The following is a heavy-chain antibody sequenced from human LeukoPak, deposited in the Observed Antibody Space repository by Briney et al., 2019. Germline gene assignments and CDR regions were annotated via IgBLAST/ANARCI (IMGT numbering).Heavy chain of an antibody. D-gene: IGHD3-10*01. Sequence: ASVKVSCKASGGTFSSYAISWVRQAPGQGLEWMGRIIPILGIADYAQKFQGRVTITADKSTSTAYMELSSLRSEDTAVYYCARSRFGDYGMDVWGQGTTVTVSS. CDR1: GGTFSSYA. V-gene: IGHV1-69*04. CDR2: IIPILGIA. CDR3: ARSRFGDYGMDV. J-gene: IGHJ6*02.